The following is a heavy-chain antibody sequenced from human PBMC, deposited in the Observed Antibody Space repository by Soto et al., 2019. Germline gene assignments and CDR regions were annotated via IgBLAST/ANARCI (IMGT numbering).Heavy chain of an antibody. CDR3: ARDKGDSRIDY. CDR1: GGSINSYY. Sequence: PSETLSLTCTVSGGSINSYYWSWIRQSAGKGLEWIGRVYSSGSTFYNPSPKSRLTMSVDTPNNQFSLKLSSVTAADTAVYSCARDKGDSRIDYWGLGTLVTVSS. V-gene: IGHV4-4*07. D-gene: IGHD3-22*01. J-gene: IGHJ4*02. CDR2: VYSSGST.